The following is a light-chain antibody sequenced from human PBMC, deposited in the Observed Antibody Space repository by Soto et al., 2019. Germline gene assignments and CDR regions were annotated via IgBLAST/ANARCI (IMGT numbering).Light chain of an antibody. Sequence: QSALTQPPSASGSPGQSGTISCTVTSSDGGGYNYVSWYQQYPGRAPKLMIYEVTKRPSGVPDRFSGSKSGNTASLTVSGLQDEDEADYSCSSYAASNNFYFVFGGGTKVTVL. CDR1: SSDGGGYNY. CDR2: EVT. CDR3: SSYAASNNFYFV. J-gene: IGLJ3*02. V-gene: IGLV2-8*01.